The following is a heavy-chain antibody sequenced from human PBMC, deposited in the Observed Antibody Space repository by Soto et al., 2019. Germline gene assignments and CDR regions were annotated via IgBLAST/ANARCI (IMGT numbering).Heavy chain of an antibody. J-gene: IGHJ6*02. Sequence: GASVKVSCKASGGTFSSYAISWLRQAPGQGLEWMGGIIPIFGTANYAQKFQGRVTITADESTSTAYMELSSLRSEDTAVYYCARAGIAAAGIYYYYYGMDVWGQGTTVTVSS. CDR1: GGTFSSYA. V-gene: IGHV1-69*13. CDR2: IIPIFGTA. CDR3: ARAGIAAAGIYYYYYGMDV. D-gene: IGHD6-13*01.